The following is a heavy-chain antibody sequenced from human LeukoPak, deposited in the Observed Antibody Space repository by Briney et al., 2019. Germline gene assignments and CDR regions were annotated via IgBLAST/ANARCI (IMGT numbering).Heavy chain of an antibody. CDR3: ARDNPDYDYIWGSYRGGDAFDI. D-gene: IGHD3-16*02. J-gene: IGHJ3*02. CDR2: IKQDGSEK. Sequence: GGSLRLSCAASGFTFSSYWMSWVRQAPGKGLEWVANIKQDGSEKYYVDSVKDRFTISRDNAKNSLYLQMNSLRAEDTAVYYCARDNPDYDYIWGSYRGGDAFDIWGQGTMVTVSS. V-gene: IGHV3-7*01. CDR1: GFTFSSYW.